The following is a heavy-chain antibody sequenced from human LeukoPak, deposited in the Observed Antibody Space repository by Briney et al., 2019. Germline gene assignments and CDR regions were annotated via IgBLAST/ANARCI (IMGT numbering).Heavy chain of an antibody. D-gene: IGHD2-8*01. CDR3: ARNAADCTTSACYDS. Sequence: GGSLRLPCAPSGFTFRNYAITWVPQAPGKGREGVSVVTGNGDTTYYADSLKGRFTISRDNSRNTLYLQMNSLRAEDTAVYHCARNAADCTTSACYDSWGQGTLVTVSS. V-gene: IGHV3-23*01. CDR1: GFTFRNYA. J-gene: IGHJ4*02. CDR2: VTGNGDTT.